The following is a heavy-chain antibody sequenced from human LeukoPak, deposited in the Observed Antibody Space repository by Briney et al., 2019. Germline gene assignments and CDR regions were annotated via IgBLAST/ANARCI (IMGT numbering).Heavy chain of an antibody. J-gene: IGHJ4*02. V-gene: IGHV3-21*01. Sequence: GGSLRLSCAASGFTFSSYNMKWVRQAPGEGLEWVSSISRTGTYIYYADSVKDRFTVSRDNAQNSLYLQMNSLRVEDTAVYYCARVLETDCTGGSCYSGLDYWGQGTLVTVSS. CDR1: GFTFSSYN. D-gene: IGHD2-15*01. CDR3: ARVLETDCTGGSCYSGLDY. CDR2: ISRTGTYI.